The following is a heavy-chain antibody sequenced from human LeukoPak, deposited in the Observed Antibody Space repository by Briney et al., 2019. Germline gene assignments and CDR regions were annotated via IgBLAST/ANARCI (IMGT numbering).Heavy chain of an antibody. CDR2: IIPIFGTA. Sequence: ASAKVSCKASGGTFSSYAISWVRQAPGPGLEWMGRIIPIFGTANYAQTFQGRVTITTDESTSTAYMELSSLRSEDTAVYYCARAPDTAMVIDYFDYWGQGTLVTVSS. CDR3: ARAPDTAMVIDYFDY. J-gene: IGHJ4*02. D-gene: IGHD5-18*01. CDR1: GGTFSSYA. V-gene: IGHV1-69*05.